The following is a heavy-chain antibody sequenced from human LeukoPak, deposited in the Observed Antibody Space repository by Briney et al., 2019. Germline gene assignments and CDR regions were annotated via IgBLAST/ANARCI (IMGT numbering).Heavy chain of an antibody. D-gene: IGHD4-11*01. J-gene: IGHJ4*02. V-gene: IGHV4-30-2*01. CDR3: ARTPTVTPGSYFDY. Sequence: SETLSLTCTVSGGSISSGGYYWSWIRQPPGKGLEWIGYIYHSGSTYYNPSLKSRVTISVDRSKNQFSLKLSSVTAADTAVYYCARTPTVTPGSYFDYWGQGTLVTVSS. CDR1: GGSISSGGYY. CDR2: IYHSGST.